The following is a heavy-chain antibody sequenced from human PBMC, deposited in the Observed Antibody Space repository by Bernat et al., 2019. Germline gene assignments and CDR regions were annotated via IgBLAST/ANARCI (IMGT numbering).Heavy chain of an antibody. D-gene: IGHD3-10*01. Sequence: QVQLVQSGAEVKKPGASVKVSCKASGYTFINYGISWVRQAPGQGLEWVGWISADNGNTNYAQNFQGRVTMITDTSTTTAYMELRSLRSDDTAVYYCARVRAAGYYGSGSLGYWGQGTLVTVSS. CDR3: ARVRAAGYYGSGSLGY. CDR1: GYTFINYG. CDR2: ISADNGNT. J-gene: IGHJ4*02. V-gene: IGHV1-18*01.